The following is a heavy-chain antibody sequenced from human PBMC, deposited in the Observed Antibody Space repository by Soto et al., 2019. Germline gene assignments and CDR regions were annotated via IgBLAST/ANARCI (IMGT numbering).Heavy chain of an antibody. V-gene: IGHV3-30*18. Sequence: GGSLRLSCAASGFTFSSYGMHWVRQAPGKGLEWVAVISYDGSNKYYADSVKGRFTISRDNSKNTLYLQMNSLRAEDTAVYYCAKGPGRAVGYCSGGSCHTGFVDYWGQGTLVTVSS. D-gene: IGHD2-15*01. J-gene: IGHJ4*02. CDR2: ISYDGSNK. CDR1: GFTFSSYG. CDR3: AKGPGRAVGYCSGGSCHTGFVDY.